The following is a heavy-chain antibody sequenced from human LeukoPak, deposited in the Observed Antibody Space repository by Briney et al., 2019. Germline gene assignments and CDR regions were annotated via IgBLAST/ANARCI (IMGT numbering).Heavy chain of an antibody. J-gene: IGHJ4*02. V-gene: IGHV6-1*01. CDR2: TYYRAKWYN. D-gene: IGHD1-26*01. Sequence: SQTLSLTCAISGDSVSSNSAAGTWVRQSPSRGLQWLGRTYYRAKWYNDYAVAVKSRITINPDTSKNQFSLQLNSVTPEDTAVYFCAREPIHRGGSYPDYWGQGTLVTVSS. CDR3: AREPIHRGGSYPDY. CDR1: GDSVSSNSAA.